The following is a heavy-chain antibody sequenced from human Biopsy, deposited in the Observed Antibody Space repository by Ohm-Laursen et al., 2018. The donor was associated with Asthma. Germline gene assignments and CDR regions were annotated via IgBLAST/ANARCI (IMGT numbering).Heavy chain of an antibody. CDR1: GFVFSQCG. CDR2: VSSDGHNK. D-gene: IGHD3-22*01. J-gene: IGHJ3*02. CDR3: ARQSGQDYGDSSGFDI. V-gene: IGHV3-30*03. Sequence: SLRLSCTAPGFVFSQCGMHWVRQGPGKGLEWVALVSSDGHNKYYEDSVKGRFTISRGNSRKRLYLQINRLTVEDSAVYFCARQSGQDYGDSSGFDIWGQGTKVAVSS.